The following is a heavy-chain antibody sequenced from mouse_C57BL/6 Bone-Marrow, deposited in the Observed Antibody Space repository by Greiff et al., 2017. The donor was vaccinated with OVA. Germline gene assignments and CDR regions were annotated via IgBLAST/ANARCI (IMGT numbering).Heavy chain of an antibody. J-gene: IGHJ4*01. V-gene: IGHV3-1*01. Sequence: VQLKESGPGMVKPSQSLSLTCTVTGYSITSGYDWHWIRHFPGNKLEWMGYISYSGSTNYNPSLKSRISITHDTSKNHFFLKLNSVTTEDTATYYCARDTSYYGSSYVYYAMDYWGQGTSVTVSS. CDR3: ARDTSYYGSSYVYYAMDY. CDR2: ISYSGST. CDR1: GYSITSGYD. D-gene: IGHD1-1*01.